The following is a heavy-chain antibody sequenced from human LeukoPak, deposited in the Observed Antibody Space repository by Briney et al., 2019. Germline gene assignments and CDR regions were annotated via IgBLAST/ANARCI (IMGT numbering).Heavy chain of an antibody. CDR2: IVLGSGNK. Sequence: GTSVKVSCKASGFTFHTSAMQWVRQARGQRLEWIGWIVLGSGNKVYSHKFHDRVIITRDMSTSAVYMELDSLGSEDTAVYYCAAQRGASLHDFWSTRLFDPWGQGTLVTVSS. V-gene: IGHV1-58*02. D-gene: IGHD3-3*01. J-gene: IGHJ5*02. CDR3: AAQRGASLHDFWSTRLFDP. CDR1: GFTFHTSA.